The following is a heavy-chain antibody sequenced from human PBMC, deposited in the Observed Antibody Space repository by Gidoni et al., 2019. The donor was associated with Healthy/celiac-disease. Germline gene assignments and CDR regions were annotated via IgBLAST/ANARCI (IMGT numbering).Heavy chain of an antibody. CDR3: ARAPNEDTAMGDYYFDY. Sequence: QVQLVESGGGVVQPGRSLRLPCAASGFTFGSYAMHWVRQAPGKGLEWVAVISYDGSNKYYADSVKGRFTISRDNSKNTLYLQMNSLRAEDTAVYYCARAPNEDTAMGDYYFDYWGQGTLVTVSS. CDR2: ISYDGSNK. D-gene: IGHD5-18*01. J-gene: IGHJ4*02. V-gene: IGHV3-30-3*01. CDR1: GFTFGSYA.